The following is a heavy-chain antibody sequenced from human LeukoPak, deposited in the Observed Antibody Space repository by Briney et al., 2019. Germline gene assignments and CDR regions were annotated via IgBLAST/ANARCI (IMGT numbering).Heavy chain of an antibody. J-gene: IGHJ5*02. D-gene: IGHD1-26*01. CDR2: IDRPAKSYAT. CDR1: GFTLSDSA. Sequence: GGSLRLSCAPSGFTLSDSAIYWVRQASGTGREWVGLIDRPAKSYATAYAASVGGRSTISRDDSKNTAYLQMDSLKTEDTALYYCTRDRGTYNWLDPWGQGTLVTVSS. CDR3: TRDRGTYNWLDP. V-gene: IGHV3-73*01.